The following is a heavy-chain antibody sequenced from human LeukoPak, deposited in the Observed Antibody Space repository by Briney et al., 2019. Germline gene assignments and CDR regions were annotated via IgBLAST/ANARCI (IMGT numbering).Heavy chain of an antibody. Sequence: PSGTLSLTCAVSGGSISSYYWSWIRQPPGKGLEWIGYIYYSGSTNYNPSLKSRVTISVDTSKNQFSLKLSSVTAADTAVYYCARSYSRGNFDYWGQGTLVTVSS. D-gene: IGHD6-19*01. CDR3: ARSYSRGNFDY. J-gene: IGHJ4*02. CDR1: GGSISSYY. V-gene: IGHV4-59*01. CDR2: IYYSGST.